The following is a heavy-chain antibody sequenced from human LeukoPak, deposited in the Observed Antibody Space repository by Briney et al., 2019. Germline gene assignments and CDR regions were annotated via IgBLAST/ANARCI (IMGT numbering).Heavy chain of an antibody. V-gene: IGHV3-21*01. Sequence: GGSLRLACAASGFTFSSYSMNWVRQAPRKGLEWVSSISSSSSYIYYADSVKGRFTISRDIAKNSLYLQMNSLRAEDTAVYYCARDGGLLSFGELYYFDYWGQGTLVTVSS. CDR3: ARDGGLLSFGELYYFDY. CDR2: ISSSSSYI. J-gene: IGHJ4*02. D-gene: IGHD3-10*01. CDR1: GFTFSSYS.